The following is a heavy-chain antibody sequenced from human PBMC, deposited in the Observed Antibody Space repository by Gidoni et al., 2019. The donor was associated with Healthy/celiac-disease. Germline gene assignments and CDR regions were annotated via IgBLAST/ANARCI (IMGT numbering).Heavy chain of an antibody. CDR3: ARGSNWNDESGAFDI. D-gene: IGHD1-1*01. CDR2: IGTAGDT. V-gene: IGHV3-13*01. Sequence: EVQLVESGGGLVQPGGSLRLSCAASGFTFSSYDMHWVRQATGKGLEWVSAIGTAGDTYYPGSVKGRFTISRENAKNSLYLQMNSLRAGDTAVYYCARGSNWNDESGAFDIWGQGTMVTVSS. CDR1: GFTFSSYD. J-gene: IGHJ3*02.